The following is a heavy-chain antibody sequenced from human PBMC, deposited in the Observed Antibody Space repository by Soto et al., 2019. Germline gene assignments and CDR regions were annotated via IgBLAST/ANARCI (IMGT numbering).Heavy chain of an antibody. CDR1: GGSISSSSYY. CDR2: IYYSGST. D-gene: IGHD3-22*01. V-gene: IGHV4-39*01. J-gene: IGHJ4*02. Sequence: QLQLQESGPGLVKPSETLSLTCTVSGGSISSSSYYWGWIRQPPGKGLEWIGSIYYSGSTYYNPSLKRRATISGDTSKNQFSLKLSSVPAADTAVYYCARLVSDSSGYRPGWGQGTLVTVSS. CDR3: ARLVSDSSGYRPG.